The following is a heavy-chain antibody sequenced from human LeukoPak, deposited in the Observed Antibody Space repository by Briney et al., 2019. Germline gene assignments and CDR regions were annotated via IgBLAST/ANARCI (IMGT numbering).Heavy chain of an antibody. J-gene: IGHJ4*02. CDR1: GGSISSSSYY. CDR3: ARLMCIVVVVAADPLKGYFDY. D-gene: IGHD2-15*01. CDR2: IYYSGRT. V-gene: IGHV4-39*01. Sequence: PSETLSLTCTVSGGSISSSSYYWGWIRQPPGKGLEWIGRIYYSGRTYYSPSLKSRVTISVDTSKNLFSLKLSSVTAADTAVYYCARLMCIVVVVAADPLKGYFDYWGQGTLVTVSS.